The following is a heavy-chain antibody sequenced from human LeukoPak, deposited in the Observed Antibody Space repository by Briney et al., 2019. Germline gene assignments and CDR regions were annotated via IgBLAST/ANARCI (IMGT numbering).Heavy chain of an antibody. D-gene: IGHD5-18*01. V-gene: IGHV3-30*18. CDR2: ISHDGTVQ. CDR1: GFTFSSYG. CDR3: AKEGTAMASSYFDY. Sequence: PGGSLRLSCAASGFTFSSYGMQWARQAPGKGLEWVAVISHDGTVQHYADSVKGRFTISRDNSDNTLYLQMNSLRDEDTAMYYCAKEGTAMASSYFDYWGQGTLITVSS. J-gene: IGHJ4*02.